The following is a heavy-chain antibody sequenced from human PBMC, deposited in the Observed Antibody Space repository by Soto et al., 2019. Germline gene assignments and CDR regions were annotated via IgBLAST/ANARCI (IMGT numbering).Heavy chain of an antibody. D-gene: IGHD3-22*01. CDR3: ARTGHDSSGYYYDYYYGMDV. Sequence: SVKVSCKASGGTFSSYAISWVRQAPGQGLEWMGGIIPIFGTANYAQKFQGRVTITADKSTSTAYMELSSLRSEDTAVYYCARTGHDSSGYYYDYYYGMDVWGQGTTVTVSS. V-gene: IGHV1-69*06. CDR2: IIPIFGTA. CDR1: GGTFSSYA. J-gene: IGHJ6*02.